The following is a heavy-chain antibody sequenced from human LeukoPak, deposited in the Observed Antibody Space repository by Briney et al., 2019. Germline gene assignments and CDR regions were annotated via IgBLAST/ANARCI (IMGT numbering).Heavy chain of an antibody. CDR2: ITGSSNTL. V-gene: IGHV3-48*04. D-gene: IGHD3-10*01. J-gene: IGHJ3*02. CDR3: ARSRGEGSDAYDI. CDR1: GFTFSDYS. Sequence: GGSLRLSCAASGFTFSDYSMNWVRQAPGKGLEWLSYITGSSNTLYFADSVAGRFTFSRDNAKNSLYLQMHSLRADDTAVYYCARSRGEGSDAYDIWGQGTVVAVSS.